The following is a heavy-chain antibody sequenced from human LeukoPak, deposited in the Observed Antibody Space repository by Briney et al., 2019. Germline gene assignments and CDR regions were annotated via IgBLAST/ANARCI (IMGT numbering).Heavy chain of an antibody. CDR2: ISSSGSTI. V-gene: IGHV3-48*03. CDR1: GFTFNSYD. CDR3: AELGITMIGGV. J-gene: IGHJ6*04. D-gene: IGHD3-10*02. Sequence: PGVSVTLSCAASGFTFNSYDMNWLPQAPGQGREWVSYISSSGSTIYYADSVKGRFTISRDNAKNSLYLQRNSLRAEDTAVYYCAELGITMIGGVWGKGTTVTISS.